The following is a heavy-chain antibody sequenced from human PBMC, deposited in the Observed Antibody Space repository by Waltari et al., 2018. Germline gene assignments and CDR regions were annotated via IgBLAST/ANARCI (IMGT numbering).Heavy chain of an antibody. V-gene: IGHV3-30*18. CDR3: AKGSYYDFWIGDAFDM. D-gene: IGHD3-3*01. CDR2: VSYNGNQE. CDR1: GFKFNDYG. J-gene: IGHJ3*02. Sequence: QAQLVESGGGVVQPGRSLRLSCEGSGFKFNDYGMHWVRQAPGKGLEWLAVVSYNGNQEFYPDYVKGRFTISRDNSKNTVYLQMNSLRAEDTAVYYCAKGSYYDFWIGDAFDMWGQGTMVTVSS.